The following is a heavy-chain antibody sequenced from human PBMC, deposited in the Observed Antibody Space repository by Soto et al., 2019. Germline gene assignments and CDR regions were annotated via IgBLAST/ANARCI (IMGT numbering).Heavy chain of an antibody. V-gene: IGHV4-39*01. J-gene: IGHJ4*02. CDR1: GGSISSSSYY. CDR2: IYYSGST. Sequence: SETLSLTCTVPGGSISSSSYYWGWIRQPPGKGLEWIGSIYYSGSTYYNPSLKSRVTISVDTSKNQFSLKLSSVTAADTAVYYCARHRGRYYYDSKRYFDYWGQGTLVTVSS. CDR3: ARHRGRYYYDSKRYFDY. D-gene: IGHD3-22*01.